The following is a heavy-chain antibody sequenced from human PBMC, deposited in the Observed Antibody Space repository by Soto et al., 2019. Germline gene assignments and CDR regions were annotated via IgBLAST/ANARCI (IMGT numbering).Heavy chain of an antibody. CDR3: ARDVFCGGAPACPDMDV. Sequence: ASVKVSCKASGYTFSGYSITWVRQAPGQGLEWMGRISGYNGDTNYARTLRGRLTLTTDTSTSTAYMELRSLTSDDTAVYYCARDVFCGGAPACPDMDVWGQGTTVTVSS. CDR2: ISGYNGDT. V-gene: IGHV1-18*04. CDR1: GYTFSGYS. D-gene: IGHD2-21*01. J-gene: IGHJ6*02.